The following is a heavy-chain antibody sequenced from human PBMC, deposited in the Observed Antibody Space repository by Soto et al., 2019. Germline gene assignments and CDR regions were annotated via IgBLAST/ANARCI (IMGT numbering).Heavy chain of an antibody. CDR1: GGSITSYY. CDR2: FFYSGST. V-gene: IGHV4-59*01. Sequence: QVQLQESGPGLVKPSEPLSLTCTVSGGSITSYYWSWIRQPPGKGLEWLGSFFYSGSTNYNPSLKSRVTISVDTSNNQFSLQLSSVTAADTAVYYCARALRVGATNYYSYYGMDVWGQGTTVTVSS. CDR3: ARALRVGATNYYSYYGMDV. J-gene: IGHJ6*02. D-gene: IGHD1-26*01.